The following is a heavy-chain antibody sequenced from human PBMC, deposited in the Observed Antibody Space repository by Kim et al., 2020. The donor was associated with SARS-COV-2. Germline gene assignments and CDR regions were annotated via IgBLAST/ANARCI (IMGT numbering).Heavy chain of an antibody. D-gene: IGHD1-26*01. CDR2: INPNSGGT. J-gene: IGHJ3*02. V-gene: IGHV1-2*02. CDR1: GYTFTGYY. CDR3: ARAVGATKYAFDI. Sequence: ASVKVSCKASGYTFTGYYMHWVRQAPGQGLEWMGWINPNSGGTNYAQKFQGRVTMTRDTSISTAYMELSRLRSDDTAVYYCARAVGATKYAFDIWGQGTMVTVSS.